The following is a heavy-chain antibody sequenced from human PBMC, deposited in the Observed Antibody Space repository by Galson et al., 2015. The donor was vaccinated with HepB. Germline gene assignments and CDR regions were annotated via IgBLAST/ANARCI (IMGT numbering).Heavy chain of an antibody. Sequence: SLRLSCAASGLTFSNAWMSWVRQAPGKGLEWVGRIKSKTDGGTTDYAAPVKGRFTISRDDSKNTLYLQMNSLRAEDTAVYYCAKSWAFDIWGQGTMVTVSS. CDR3: AKSWAFDI. V-gene: IGHV3-15*01. CDR1: GLTFSNAW. J-gene: IGHJ3*02. CDR2: IKSKTDGGTT.